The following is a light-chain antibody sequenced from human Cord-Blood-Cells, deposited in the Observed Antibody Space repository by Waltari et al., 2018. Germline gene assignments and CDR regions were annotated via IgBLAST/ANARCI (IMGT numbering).Light chain of an antibody. CDR2: DAS. V-gene: IGKV1-33*01. J-gene: IGKJ4*01. Sequence: DIQMTQPPSSMSASVGDRVTITCQASQDISNDINWYQQKTGKAPKLLIYDASNLETGVPSRFSGSGSGTDFTFTISSLQPEDIATYYCQQYDNLPLTFGGGTKVEIK. CDR3: QQYDNLPLT. CDR1: QDISND.